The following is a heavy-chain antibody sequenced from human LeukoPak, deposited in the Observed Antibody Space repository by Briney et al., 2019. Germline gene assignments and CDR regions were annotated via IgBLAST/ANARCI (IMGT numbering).Heavy chain of an antibody. CDR3: AKDRLGAMMYFDF. CDR2: ISGSGGST. V-gene: IGHV3-23*01. CDR1: GFTFSTYG. D-gene: IGHD1-26*01. J-gene: IGHJ4*02. Sequence: GGTLRLSCEASGFTFSTYGMSWVRQAPGKGLEWVSAISGSGGSTYYADSVKGRVTISRDNSKSTLYLQVNSLRAEDTAVYYCAKDRLGAMMYFDFWGQGTLVTVSS.